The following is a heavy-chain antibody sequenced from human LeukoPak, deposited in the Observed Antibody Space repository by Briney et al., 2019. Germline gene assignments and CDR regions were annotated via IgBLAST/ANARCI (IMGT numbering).Heavy chain of an antibody. CDR2: IRDSGSST. D-gene: IGHD1-26*01. CDR3: AKYGPQDSGSSHFDY. J-gene: IGHJ4*02. V-gene: IGHV3-23*01. Sequence: GGSLRLSCAASGFTFSSYAMSWVRQAPGKGLEWVSAIRDSGSSTHYADSVRGRFTTSRDNSKNTLFLQMNSLRAEDTAIYYCAKYGPQDSGSSHFDYWGQGALVTVSS. CDR1: GFTFSSYA.